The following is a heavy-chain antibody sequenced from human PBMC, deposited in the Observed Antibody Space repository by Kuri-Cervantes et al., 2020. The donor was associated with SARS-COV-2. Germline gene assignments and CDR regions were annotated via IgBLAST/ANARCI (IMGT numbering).Heavy chain of an antibody. D-gene: IGHD2-21*01. CDR2: ISYDGNTT. Sequence: GESLKISCAASGFTLSSYAIHWVRQAPGKGLEWVAFISYDGNTTYYADSVEGRFTISRDNSRNSQFLQMNSLRTEDTAIYYCARDRVGVHDCWGQGTLVTVSS. CDR1: GFTLSSYA. J-gene: IGHJ4*02. V-gene: IGHV3-30-3*01. CDR3: ARDRVGVHDC.